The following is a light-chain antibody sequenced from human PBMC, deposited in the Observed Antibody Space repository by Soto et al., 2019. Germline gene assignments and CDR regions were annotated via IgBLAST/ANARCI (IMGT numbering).Light chain of an antibody. J-gene: IGLJ2*01. CDR1: SSDVGYYSY. CDR3: TSYAVGINVV. Sequence: QSALTQPPSASGSPGQSVTISCTGTSSDVGYYSYVSWYQQHPGKAPKLIIYEVNKRPSGVPDRFSGSKSGNTASLTVSGLQAEDEAEYYCTSYAVGINVVFGGGTKLTVL. V-gene: IGLV2-8*01. CDR2: EVN.